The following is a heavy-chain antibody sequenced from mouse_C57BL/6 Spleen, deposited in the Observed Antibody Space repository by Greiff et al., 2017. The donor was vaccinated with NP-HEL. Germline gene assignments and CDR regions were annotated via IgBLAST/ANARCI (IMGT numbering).Heavy chain of an antibody. V-gene: IGHV5-17*01. J-gene: IGHJ3*01. Sequence: EVQRVESGGGLVKPGGSLKLSCAASGFTFSDYGMHWVRQAPEKGLEWVAYISSGSSTIYYADTVKGRFTISRDNAKNTLFLQMTSLRSEDTARYYCAGGAWDDTAWFAYWGQGTLVTVSA. D-gene: IGHD4-1*01. CDR3: AGGAWDDTAWFAY. CDR1: GFTFSDYG. CDR2: ISSGSSTI.